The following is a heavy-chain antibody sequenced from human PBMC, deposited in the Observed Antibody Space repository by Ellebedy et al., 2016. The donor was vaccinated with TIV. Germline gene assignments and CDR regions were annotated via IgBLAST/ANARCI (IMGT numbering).Heavy chain of an antibody. J-gene: IGHJ4*02. CDR3: ARFYESGSTEDY. CDR2: FYNSVNT. Sequence: MPSETLSLTCTVSGVSISSYYWGWVRQPPGKGLEWIGYFYNSVNTNYNPSLKSRVTMSVDTSQNQVSLKLRSVTAADTAVYYCARFYESGSTEDYWGQGTLVIVSS. CDR1: GVSISSYY. D-gene: IGHD3-10*01. V-gene: IGHV4-59*08.